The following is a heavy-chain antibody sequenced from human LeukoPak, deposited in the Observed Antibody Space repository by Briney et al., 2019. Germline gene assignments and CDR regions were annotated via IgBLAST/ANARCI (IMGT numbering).Heavy chain of an antibody. V-gene: IGHV1-2*02. J-gene: IGHJ6*03. CDR3: ARDRYCSSTSCFPYYMDV. CDR1: GYTFTGYY. D-gene: IGHD2-2*01. Sequence: ASVKVSCKASGYTFTGYYMHWVRQAPGQGLEWMGWINPNSGGTNYAQKFQGRVTMTRDTSISTAYMELSRLRSDDTAVYYCARDRYCSSTSCFPYYMDVWGKGTTVTVSS. CDR2: INPNSGGT.